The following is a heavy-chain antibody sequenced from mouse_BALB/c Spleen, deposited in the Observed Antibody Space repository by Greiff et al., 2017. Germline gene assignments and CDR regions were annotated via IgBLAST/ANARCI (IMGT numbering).Heavy chain of an antibody. CDR1: GFTFSSYA. D-gene: IGHD2-2*01. J-gene: IGHJ1*01. CDR2: ISSGGSYT. V-gene: IGHV5-9-3*01. CDR3: ARRRSYEVTTTYFDV. Sequence: EVKLMESGGGLVKPGGSLKLSCAASGFTFSSYAMSWVRQTPEKRLEWFATISSGGSYTYYPDSVKGRFTISRDNAKNTLYLQMSSLRSEDTAMYYGARRRSYEVTTTYFDVWGAGTTVTVSS.